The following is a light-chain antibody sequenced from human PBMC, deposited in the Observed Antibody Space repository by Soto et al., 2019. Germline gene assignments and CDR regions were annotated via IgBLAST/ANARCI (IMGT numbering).Light chain of an antibody. J-gene: IGLJ1*01. CDR1: SSNIGTNS. Sequence: QSVLTQPPSASGTPGQRVTISCSGSSSNIGTNSVNWYQQLPGAAPKLLIYTNYQRPSGVPDRFSGSKSGTSASLAISGLQSEDEADYYCAAWDDSLNGHVFGTGTKVTV. CDR2: TNY. V-gene: IGLV1-44*01. CDR3: AAWDDSLNGHV.